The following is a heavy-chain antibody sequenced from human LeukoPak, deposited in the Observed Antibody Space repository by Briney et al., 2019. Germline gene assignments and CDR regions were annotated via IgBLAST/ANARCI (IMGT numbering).Heavy chain of an antibody. CDR2: INPNSGGT. CDR1: GYTFTGYY. D-gene: IGHD3-22*01. CDR3: AREGVWGMIVVANENWFDP. Sequence: ASVKVSCKASGYTFTGYYMHWVRQAPGQGLEWMGWINPNSGGTNYAQKFQGRVTMTRDTSISTAYMELSRLRSDDTAVYYCAREGVWGMIVVANENWFDPWGQGTLVTVSS. V-gene: IGHV1-2*02. J-gene: IGHJ5*02.